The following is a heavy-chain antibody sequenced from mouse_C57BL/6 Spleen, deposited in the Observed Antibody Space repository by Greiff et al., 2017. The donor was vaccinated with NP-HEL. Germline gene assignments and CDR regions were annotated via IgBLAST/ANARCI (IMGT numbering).Heavy chain of an antibody. Sequence: QVQLQQPGAELVKPGASVKLSCKASGYTFTSYWMHWVKQRPGQGLEWIGMIHPNSGSTNYNEKFKSKATLTVDKSSSTAHMQLSSLTSEDAAVYYCARWDYDRATGFAYWGQGTLVTVSA. V-gene: IGHV1-64*01. CDR1: GYTFTSYW. D-gene: IGHD2-4*01. J-gene: IGHJ3*01. CDR3: ARWDYDRATGFAY. CDR2: IHPNSGST.